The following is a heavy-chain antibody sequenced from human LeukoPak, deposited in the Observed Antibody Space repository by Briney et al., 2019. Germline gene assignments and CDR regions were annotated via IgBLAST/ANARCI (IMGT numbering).Heavy chain of an antibody. CDR3: ARGDYMWSTDY. V-gene: IGHV1-2*02. D-gene: IGHD4-11*01. CDR2: INPTSGGT. CDR1: GYTFTGYY. J-gene: IGHJ4*02. Sequence: ASVKVSCKASGYTFTGYYMHWVRQAPGQGLEWMGWINPTSGGTNYAQKFQGRVAMTRDTSISTAYMELSSLRSDDTAVYYCARGDYMWSTDYWGQGTLVTVSS.